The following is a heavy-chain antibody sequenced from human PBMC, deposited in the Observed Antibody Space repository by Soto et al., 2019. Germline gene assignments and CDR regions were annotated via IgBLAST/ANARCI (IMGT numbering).Heavy chain of an antibody. CDR2: MSHSGGT. D-gene: IGHD1-1*01. CDR1: GGFVSSGSYY. V-gene: IGHV4-34*01. CDR3: ARVERGTATTVVDAFDI. Sequence: QVQLQQWGAGLLKPSETLSLTCAVYGGFVSSGSYYWSWIRQPPGKGLEWIGEMSHSGGTPFNPSLKSRVTISVDTSTNQFSLKMGSVTAADPALSYCARVERGTATTVVDAFDIWGPGTMVTVSS. J-gene: IGHJ3*02.